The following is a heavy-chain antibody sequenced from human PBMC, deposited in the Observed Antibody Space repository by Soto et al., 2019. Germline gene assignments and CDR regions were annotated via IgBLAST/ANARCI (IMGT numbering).Heavy chain of an antibody. D-gene: IGHD3-10*01. CDR3: EREGSSPGYYGMDV. CDR1: GFTFSSYD. Sequence: EVQLVESGGGLVQPGGSLRLSCAASGFTFSSYDMHWVRQATRKGLEWVSAIRTAGDTYYPGAVKGGFTISREKAKNSLYLQMKSLRVEDTAVYYYEREGSSPGYYGMDVWGQGTTVTVSS. V-gene: IGHV3-13*01. J-gene: IGHJ6*02. CDR2: IRTAGDT.